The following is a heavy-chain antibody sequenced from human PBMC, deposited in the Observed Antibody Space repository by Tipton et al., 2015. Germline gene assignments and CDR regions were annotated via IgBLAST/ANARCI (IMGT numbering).Heavy chain of an antibody. V-gene: IGHV4-59*12. CDR3: ARVGSSSIFDI. J-gene: IGHJ3*02. CDR2: IQYSGGT. Sequence: TLSLTCTVSSDSINKYYWSWIRQPPGKELQWIGYIQYSGGTNYNPSLESRVSMSVDTSKTQFSLEMRSVTAADTAVYYCARVGSSSIFDIWGQGTMVTVSS. D-gene: IGHD2-2*01. CDR1: SDSINKYY.